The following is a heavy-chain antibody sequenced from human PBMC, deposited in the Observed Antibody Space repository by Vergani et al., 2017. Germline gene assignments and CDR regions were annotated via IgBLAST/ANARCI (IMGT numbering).Heavy chain of an antibody. CDR3: AKEGGGYCSGGTCYPEY. D-gene: IGHD2-15*01. CDR2: IRSDESRR. V-gene: IGHV3-30*02. Sequence: QVQLVESGGGVVQPGGSLRLSCAASGFTFNSYGMHWVRQAPGKGLEWVASIRSDESRRYYGDSMEGPFTISRDNFKNTLYLQMKSLRHEDTAVYYCAKEGGGYCSGGTCYPEYWGQGTLVIVSS. J-gene: IGHJ4*02. CDR1: GFTFNSYG.